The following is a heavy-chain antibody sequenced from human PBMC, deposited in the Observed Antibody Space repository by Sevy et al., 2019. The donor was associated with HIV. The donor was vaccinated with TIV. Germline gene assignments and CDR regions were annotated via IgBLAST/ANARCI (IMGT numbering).Heavy chain of an antibody. CDR2: MKQDGSEE. D-gene: IGHD5-18*01. CDR1: GFTFGDYT. CDR3: VREGLGGYSYSLDY. Sequence: GGSLRLSCTASGFTFGDYTVSWVRQAPGKGLEWVATMKQDGSEEDYVDSVKGRFTISRDNAKNSLFLQMNSLSAEDTAVYYCVREGLGGYSYSLDYWGHGTLVTVSS. V-gene: IGHV3-7*01. J-gene: IGHJ4*01.